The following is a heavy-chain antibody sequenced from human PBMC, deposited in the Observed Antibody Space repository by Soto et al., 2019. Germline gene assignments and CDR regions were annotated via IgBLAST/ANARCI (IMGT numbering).Heavy chain of an antibody. CDR2: IYYSGST. V-gene: IGHV4-30-4*01. CDR1: GGSISSGDYY. D-gene: IGHD2-15*01. CDR3: ARAGGPYYFDY. Sequence: SETLSLTCTVSGGSISSGDYYWSWIRQPPGKGLEWIGYIYYSGSTYYNPSLKSRVTTSVDTSKNQFSLKLSSVTAADTAVYYCARAGGPYYFDYWGQGTLVTSPQ. J-gene: IGHJ4*02.